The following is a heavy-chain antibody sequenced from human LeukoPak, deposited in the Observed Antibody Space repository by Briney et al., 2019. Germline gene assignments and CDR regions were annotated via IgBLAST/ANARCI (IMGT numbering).Heavy chain of an antibody. CDR3: ARLLRRDNWFGP. CDR1: GGSISSSSGYY. J-gene: IGHJ5*02. Sequence: PSETLSLTCTVSGGSISSSSGYYWGWIRQPPGKGLEWIGSISYSGTTYYNPSLKSRVTIFEDTSKNQFSLKLSSVTAADTAVYYCARLLRRDNWFGPWGQGTLVTVSS. CDR2: ISYSGTT. V-gene: IGHV4-39*01. D-gene: IGHD2/OR15-2a*01.